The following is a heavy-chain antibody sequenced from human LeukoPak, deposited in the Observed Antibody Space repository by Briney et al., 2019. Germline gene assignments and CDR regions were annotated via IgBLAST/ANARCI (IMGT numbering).Heavy chain of an antibody. CDR2: ISAYDGNT. CDR3: ARDSQYYDFWSGYGY. D-gene: IGHD3-3*01. V-gene: IGHV1-18*01. J-gene: IGHJ4*02. Sequence: ASVKVSCKASGYTFTSYGISWVRQAPGQGLEWMGWISAYDGNTNYAQKLQGRVTMTTDTSTSTAYMELRSLRSDDTAVYYCARDSQYYDFWSGYGYWGQGTLVTVSS. CDR1: GYTFTSYG.